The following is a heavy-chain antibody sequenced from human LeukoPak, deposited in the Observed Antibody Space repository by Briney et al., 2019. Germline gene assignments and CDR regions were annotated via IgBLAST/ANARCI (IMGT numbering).Heavy chain of an antibody. Sequence: GGFLRLXCAASGFTFNSYWMQWLRQTPGKGLVWVSRINSDGSSTSYAHSVKGRFTISRDNAKNTLYLQMNSLRAEDTAVYYCARSYGDYDYWGQGTLVTVSS. V-gene: IGHV3-74*01. J-gene: IGHJ4*02. CDR2: INSDGSST. D-gene: IGHD4-17*01. CDR1: GFTFNSYW. CDR3: ARSYGDYDY.